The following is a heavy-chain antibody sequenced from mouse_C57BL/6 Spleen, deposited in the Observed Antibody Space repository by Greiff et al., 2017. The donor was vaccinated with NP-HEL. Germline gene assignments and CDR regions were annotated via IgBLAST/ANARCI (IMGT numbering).Heavy chain of an antibody. Sequence: VQLQESGPGLVQPSQSLSITCTVSGFSLTSYGVHWVRQSPGKGLEWLGVIWSGGSTDYNAAFISRLSISKDNSKSQVFFKMNSLQADDTAIYYCASITTVVARGFDVWGTGTTVTVSS. CDR1: GFSLTSYG. D-gene: IGHD1-1*01. J-gene: IGHJ1*03. CDR2: IWSGGST. CDR3: ASITTVVARGFDV. V-gene: IGHV2-2*01.